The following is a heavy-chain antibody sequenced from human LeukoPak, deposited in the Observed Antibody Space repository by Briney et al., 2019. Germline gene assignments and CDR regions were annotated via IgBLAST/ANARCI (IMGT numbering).Heavy chain of an antibody. Sequence: GSLRLSCAASGFTFSNYVMSWVRQAPGKGLEWVSAISGGGGSTYYADSVKGRFTISRDTSKNTLYLQMNNLRAEDTAVYYCARDLHWYGMDVWGQGTTVTVSS. J-gene: IGHJ6*02. CDR2: ISGGGGST. CDR1: GFTFSNYV. V-gene: IGHV3-23*01. D-gene: IGHD1-1*01. CDR3: ARDLHWYGMDV.